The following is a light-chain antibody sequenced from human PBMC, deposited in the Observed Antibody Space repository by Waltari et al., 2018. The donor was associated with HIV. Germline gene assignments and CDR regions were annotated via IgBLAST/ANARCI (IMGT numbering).Light chain of an antibody. CDR1: SSDVGGYNY. Sequence: QSALTQPPSASGSPGQSVTISCTGPSSDVGGYNYVSWYQQHPGKAPKLMIYEVSKRPSGVPDRFSGSKSGNTASLTVSGLQAEDEADYYCSSYAGSNNWLFGGGTKLTFL. CDR2: EVS. CDR3: SSYAGSNNWL. V-gene: IGLV2-8*01. J-gene: IGLJ2*01.